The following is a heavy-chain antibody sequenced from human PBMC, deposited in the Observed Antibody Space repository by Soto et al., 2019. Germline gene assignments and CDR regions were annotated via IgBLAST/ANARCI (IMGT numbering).Heavy chain of an antibody. CDR2: IWYDGSNK. J-gene: IGHJ5*02. CDR3: ARDAVFWSGHSWFDP. CDR1: GFTFSSYG. Sequence: GGSLRLSCAASGFTFSSYGMHWVRQAPGKGLEWVAVIWYDGSNKYYADSVKGRFTISRDNSKNTLYLQMNSLRAEDTAVYYCARDAVFWSGHSWFDPWGQGTLVTVSS. V-gene: IGHV3-33*01. D-gene: IGHD3-3*01.